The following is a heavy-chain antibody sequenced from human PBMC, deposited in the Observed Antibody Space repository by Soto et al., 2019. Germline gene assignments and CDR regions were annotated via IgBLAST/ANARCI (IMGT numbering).Heavy chain of an antibody. D-gene: IGHD6-19*01. J-gene: IGHJ4*02. CDR2: IKQGGTEK. CDR1: GFTFSNYW. Sequence: EVQLVESGGGLVQPGGSLRLSCAASGFTFSNYWMAWVRQAPGKGPEWVANIKQGGTEKYYVDSVEGRFTISRDNAKDSLYLQMDSLRAEDTAVYYCARHTPPRSGWPRAHAYFDCWGQGTLVTVSS. CDR3: ARHTPPRSGWPRAHAYFDC. V-gene: IGHV3-7*05.